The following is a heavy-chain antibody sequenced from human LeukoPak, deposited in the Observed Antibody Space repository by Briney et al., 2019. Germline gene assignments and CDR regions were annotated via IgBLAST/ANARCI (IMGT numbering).Heavy chain of an antibody. CDR2: IYSGGST. V-gene: IGHV3-66*02. CDR3: ARGGRIAVAGKGDY. CDR1: GFTVSSNY. D-gene: IGHD6-19*01. Sequence: QSGGSLRLSCAASGFTVSSNYMSWVRQAPGKGLEWVSVIYSGGSTYYADSVKGRFTISRDNSKNTLYLQMNSLRAEDTAVYYCARGGRIAVAGKGDYWGQGTLVTVSS. J-gene: IGHJ4*02.